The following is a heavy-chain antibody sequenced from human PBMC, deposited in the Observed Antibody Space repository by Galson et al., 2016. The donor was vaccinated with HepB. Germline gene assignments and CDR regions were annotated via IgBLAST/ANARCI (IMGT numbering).Heavy chain of an antibody. D-gene: IGHD2-2*02. J-gene: IGHJ3*02. V-gene: IGHV3-21*01. CDR3: ARVGYCYSTNCDKGAFDI. CDR2: ISSSSSSI. CDR1: GFTFSSYN. Sequence: LRLSCAASGFTFSSYNMNWVRQAPGKGLEWVSSISSSSSSIYYADSVKGRFTISRDNAKNSLYVQMNSLRAEDTAVYYCARVGYCYSTNCDKGAFDIWGQGTMVTVSS.